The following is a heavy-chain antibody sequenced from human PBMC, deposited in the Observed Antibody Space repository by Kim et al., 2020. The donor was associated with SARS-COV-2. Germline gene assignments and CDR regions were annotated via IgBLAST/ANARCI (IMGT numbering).Heavy chain of an antibody. Sequence: SETLSLTCAIYGGSFSGYYWSWIRQPPGKGLEWIGEINHSGSTNYNPSLKSRVTISVDTSKNQFSLKLSSVTAADTAVYYCARGLGLLKVIFPGVPYYYYYGMDVWGQGTTVTVSS. D-gene: IGHD3-22*01. V-gene: IGHV4-34*01. J-gene: IGHJ6*02. CDR1: GGSFSGYY. CDR3: ARGLGLLKVIFPGVPYYYYYGMDV. CDR2: INHSGST.